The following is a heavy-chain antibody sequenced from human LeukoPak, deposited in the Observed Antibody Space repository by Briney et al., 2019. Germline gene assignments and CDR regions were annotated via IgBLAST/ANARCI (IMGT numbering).Heavy chain of an antibody. CDR1: GFTFSSYA. V-gene: IGHV3-23*01. J-gene: IGHJ3*02. CDR3: ARSRTLWGAFDI. Sequence: PGGSLRLSCAASGFTFSSYAMSWVRQAPGKGLEWVSAISGSGGSTYYADSVKGRFTISRDNSKNTLYLQMNSLRAGDTAVYYCARSRTLWGAFDIWGQGTMVTVSS. CDR2: ISGSGGST. D-gene: IGHD2-21*01.